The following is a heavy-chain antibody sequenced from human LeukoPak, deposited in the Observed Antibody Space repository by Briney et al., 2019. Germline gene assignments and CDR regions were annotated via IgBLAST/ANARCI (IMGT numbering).Heavy chain of an antibody. CDR2: IGGSSTSI. D-gene: IGHD1-1*01. V-gene: IGHV3-21*04. Sequence: GGSLRLSCAASGFTFSTSSMNWVRQAPGKGLEWVSSIGGSSTSIYYAGSVKGRFTISRDNAKNSLYLQMNSLRAEDTALYYCARGDDSYYYYMDVWGKGTTVTVSS. CDR3: ARGDDSYYYYMDV. CDR1: GFTFSTSS. J-gene: IGHJ6*03.